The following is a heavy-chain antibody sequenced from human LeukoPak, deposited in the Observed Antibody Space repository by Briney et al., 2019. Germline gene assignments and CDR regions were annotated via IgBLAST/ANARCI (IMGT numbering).Heavy chain of an antibody. CDR1: GFTFSSYA. D-gene: IGHD1-26*01. CDR3: ASDSLGSIAAATAGY. J-gene: IGHJ4*02. CDR2: ISYDGSNK. Sequence: PGGSLRLSCAASGFTFSSYAMHWVRQAPGKGLGWVAVISYDGSNKYYADSVKGRFTISRDNSKNTLYLKMNSLRADDTVVYYCASDSLGSIAAATAGYWGQGTLVTVSS. V-gene: IGHV3-30-3*01.